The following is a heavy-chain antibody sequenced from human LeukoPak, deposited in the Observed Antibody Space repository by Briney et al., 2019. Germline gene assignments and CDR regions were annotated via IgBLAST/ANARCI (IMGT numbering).Heavy chain of an antibody. Sequence: GGSLRLSCAASRFTVSSDHMSWVRQAPGKGLEWVSVIYAGGSTYYADSVKGRFTISRDNFKNTVFLQMNSLRAEDTAVYYCARVWELSFDYWGQGTLVTVSS. D-gene: IGHD1-26*01. CDR1: RFTVSSDH. J-gene: IGHJ4*02. CDR2: IYAGGST. CDR3: ARVWELSFDY. V-gene: IGHV3-53*01.